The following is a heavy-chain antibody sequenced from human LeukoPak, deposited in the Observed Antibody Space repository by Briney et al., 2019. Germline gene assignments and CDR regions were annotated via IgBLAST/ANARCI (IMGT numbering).Heavy chain of an antibody. CDR3: ARGGDRRGFDY. D-gene: IGHD1-14*01. CDR1: GXSISSGGYY. V-gene: IGHV4-31*03. J-gene: IGHJ4*02. CDR2: IYDSGTT. Sequence: SQTLSLTCTVSGXSISSGGYYWSWIRQHPGKGLEWIGYIYDSGTTYYNPSLESRLTISVDTSKNQFSLNLNSVTAADTAVYFCARGGDRRGFDYWGQGTLVTVSS.